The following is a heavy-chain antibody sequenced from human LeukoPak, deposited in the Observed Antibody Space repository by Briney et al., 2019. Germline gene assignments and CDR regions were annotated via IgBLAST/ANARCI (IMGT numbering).Heavy chain of an antibody. Sequence: SETLSLTCTVSGGSFSSTSFYWGWIRQPPGKGLEWIGSIYHSGSTYYNPSLKSRVTISVDTSKNQFSLKLSSVTAADTAVYYCARNRRIAAAGTLLGYYYHYYMDVWGKGTTVTVSS. V-gene: IGHV4-39*07. D-gene: IGHD6-13*01. CDR2: IYHSGST. CDR1: GGSFSSTSFY. CDR3: ARNRRIAAAGTLLGYYYHYYMDV. J-gene: IGHJ6*03.